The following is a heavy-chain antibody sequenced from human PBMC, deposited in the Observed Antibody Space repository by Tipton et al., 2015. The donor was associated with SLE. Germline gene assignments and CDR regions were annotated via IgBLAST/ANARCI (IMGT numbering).Heavy chain of an antibody. CDR1: GGSFSGYY. CDR2: INHRGST. CDR3: ARGLGVVVAVAFDI. V-gene: IGHV4-34*01. D-gene: IGHD2-15*01. J-gene: IGHJ3*02. Sequence: TLSLTCAVYGGSFSGYYWSWIRQPPGKGLEWIGEINHRGSTNYNPSLKSRVTISVDTSENQFSLKLSSVTAADTAVYYCARGLGVVVAVAFDIWGQGTMVTVSS.